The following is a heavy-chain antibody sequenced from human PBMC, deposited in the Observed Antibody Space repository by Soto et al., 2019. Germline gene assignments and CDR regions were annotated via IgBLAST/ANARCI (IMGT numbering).Heavy chain of an antibody. V-gene: IGHV4-59*01. CDR1: GGSISSYY. CDR2: IYYSGST. D-gene: IGHD5-12*01. J-gene: IGHJ4*02. CDR3: ARRGPQVNYSGYDLYYFDY. Sequence: SETLSLTCTVSGGSISSYYWSWIRQPPGKGLEWIGYIYYSGSTNYNPSLKSRVTISVDTSKNQFSLKLSSVTAADTAVYYCARRGPQVNYSGYDLYYFDYWGQGTLVTVSS.